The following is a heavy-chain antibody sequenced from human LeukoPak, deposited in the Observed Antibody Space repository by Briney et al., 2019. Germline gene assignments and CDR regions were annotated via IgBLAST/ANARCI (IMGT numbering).Heavy chain of an antibody. D-gene: IGHD2-2*01. Sequence: ASVKVSCKASGGTFSSYAISWVRQAPGQGLEWMGGIIPIFGTANYAQKFQGRVTITADESTSTAYMELSSLRSEDTAVYYCATGQDIVVVPAAPPGCYGMDVWGKGTTVTVSS. J-gene: IGHJ6*04. CDR1: GGTFSSYA. V-gene: IGHV1-69*01. CDR2: IIPIFGTA. CDR3: ATGQDIVVVPAAPPGCYGMDV.